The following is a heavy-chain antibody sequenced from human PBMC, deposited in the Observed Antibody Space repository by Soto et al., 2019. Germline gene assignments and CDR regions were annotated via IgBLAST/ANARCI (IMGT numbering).Heavy chain of an antibody. CDR1: GFTFDDYA. CDR2: ISWNSGSI. CDR3: ARSVRRYFDSPFDY. J-gene: IGHJ4*02. V-gene: IGHV3-9*01. D-gene: IGHD3-9*01. Sequence: GGSLRLSCAASGFTFDDYAMHWVRQAPGKGLEWVSGISWNSGSIGYADSVKGRFTISRDNAKNSLYLQMNSLRAEDTALYYCARSVRRYFDSPFDYWGQGTLVTVSS.